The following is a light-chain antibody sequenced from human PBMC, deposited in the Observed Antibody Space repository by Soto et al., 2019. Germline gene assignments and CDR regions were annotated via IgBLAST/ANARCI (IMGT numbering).Light chain of an antibody. V-gene: IGKV1-5*03. Sequence: DIQMTQSHSTLSASVGDRVTITCRASQSVSRSLAWYQQKPGKAPNVLISRASDLESGVPSRFSGSGSGTEFTLTISNLQPEDFATYYCQQYNGYSRTFGQGTKVDIK. CDR1: QSVSRS. CDR2: RAS. J-gene: IGKJ1*01. CDR3: QQYNGYSRT.